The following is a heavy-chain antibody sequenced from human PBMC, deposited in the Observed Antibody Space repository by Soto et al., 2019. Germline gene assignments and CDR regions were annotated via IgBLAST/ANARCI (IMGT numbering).Heavy chain of an antibody. J-gene: IGHJ6*03. V-gene: IGHV3-23*01. CDR2: LTVTGDSA. CDR1: GFRLSDSA. CDR3: AKNGCSYPACYPYYYYVDV. D-gene: IGHD2-15*01. Sequence: EVQLLESGGGLVQPGGSLRLSCAASGFRLSDSAVSWVRQAPGKGLEWVSSLTVTGDSAFYSDSVKGRFTISRDISKSTLYLQMNSLRDEDTAVYYCAKNGCSYPACYPYYYYVDVWGRGTTVTVSS.